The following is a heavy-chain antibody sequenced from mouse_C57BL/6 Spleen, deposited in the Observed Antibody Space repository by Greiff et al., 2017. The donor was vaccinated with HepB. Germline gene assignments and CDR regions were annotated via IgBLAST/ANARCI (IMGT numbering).Heavy chain of an antibody. CDR1: GFSLTSYG. V-gene: IGHV2-6-1*01. J-gene: IGHJ4*01. Sequence: QVQLKESGPGLVAPSQSLSITCTVSGFSLTSYGVHWVRQPPGKGLEWLVVIWSDGSTTYHSALKSRLSISKDNSKSQVFLKMNSLQTDDTAMYYCARQGTTVVEGYAMDYWGQGTSVTVSS. D-gene: IGHD1-1*01. CDR2: IWSDGST. CDR3: ARQGTTVVEGYAMDY.